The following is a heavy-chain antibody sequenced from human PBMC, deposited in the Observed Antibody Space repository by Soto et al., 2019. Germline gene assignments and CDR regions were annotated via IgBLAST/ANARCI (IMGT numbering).Heavy chain of an antibody. CDR2: IYYSGST. Sequence: SETLSLTCTVSGGSISSGDYYWSWIRQPPGKGPEWIGYIYYSGSTYYNPSLKSRVTISVDTSKNQFSLKLSSVTAADTAVYYCARAHYYDSSGYSYNYFDYWGQGTLVTVSS. CDR1: GGSISSGDYY. J-gene: IGHJ4*02. V-gene: IGHV4-30-4*01. D-gene: IGHD3-22*01. CDR3: ARAHYYDSSGYSYNYFDY.